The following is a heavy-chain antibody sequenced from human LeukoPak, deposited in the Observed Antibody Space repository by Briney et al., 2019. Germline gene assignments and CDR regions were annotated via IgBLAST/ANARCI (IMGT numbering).Heavy chain of an antibody. J-gene: IGHJ4*02. Sequence: GGSLRLSCAASGFTFGSYSMSWVRQAPGKGLEWVSVISCNGGDTFYADSVKGRFTISRDNSKHTLYVQMNSLRAEDTAVYYCAKVGSDYFYGGFDYWGQGTLVTVSS. CDR3: AKVGSDYFYGGFDY. V-gene: IGHV3-23*01. CDR1: GFTFGSYS. CDR2: ISCNGGDT. D-gene: IGHD3-22*01.